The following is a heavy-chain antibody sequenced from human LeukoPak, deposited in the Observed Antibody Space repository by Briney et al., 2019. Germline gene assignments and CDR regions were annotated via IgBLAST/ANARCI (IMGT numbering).Heavy chain of an antibody. CDR3: ARHFSGAAAPLPFDY. V-gene: IGHV4-59*08. D-gene: IGHD6-13*01. CDR2: IYSSGHT. J-gene: IGHJ4*02. Sequence: SETLSLTCTVSGGSIRNYYWSWIRQPPGKGLEWIGYIYSSGHTNYNPSLKSRVTISVDTSKNQFSLNLTSVTAADTAVYYCARHFSGAAAPLPFDYWGQGTLVTVFS. CDR1: GGSIRNYY.